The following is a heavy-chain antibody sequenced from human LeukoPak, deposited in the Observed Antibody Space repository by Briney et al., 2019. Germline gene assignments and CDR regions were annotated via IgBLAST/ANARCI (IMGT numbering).Heavy chain of an antibody. CDR2: ISAYNGNT. CDR1: GYTFTSYG. J-gene: IGHJ6*02. V-gene: IGHV1-18*01. CDR3: ARELKGGHGDTYYYYGMDV. Sequence: GASVKVSCKASGYTFTSYGISWVRRAPGQGLEWMGWISAYNGNTNYAQKLQGRVTMTTDTSTSTAYMELRSLRSDDAAVYYCARELKGGHGDTYYYYGMDVWGQGTTVTVPS. D-gene: IGHD4-17*01.